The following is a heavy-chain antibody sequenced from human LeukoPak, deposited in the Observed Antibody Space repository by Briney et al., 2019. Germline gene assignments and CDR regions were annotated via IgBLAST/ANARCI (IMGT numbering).Heavy chain of an antibody. V-gene: IGHV1-2*02. Sequence: ASVKVSCKASGYTFTGYYMHWVRQAPGQGLEWMGWINPISGGTNYAQKFQGRVTMTRDTSISTAYMELSRLRSDDTAVYYCALISSSWYAVDYWGQGTLVTVSS. D-gene: IGHD6-13*01. J-gene: IGHJ4*02. CDR1: GYTFTGYY. CDR3: ALISSSWYAVDY. CDR2: INPISGGT.